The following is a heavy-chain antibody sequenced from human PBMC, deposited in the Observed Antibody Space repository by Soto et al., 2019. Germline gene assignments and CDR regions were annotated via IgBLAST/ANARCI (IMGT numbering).Heavy chain of an antibody. CDR1: GGSISSYY. J-gene: IGHJ4*02. D-gene: IGHD1-26*01. Sequence: PSETLSLTCTVSGGSISSYYWSWFRQPPGKGLEWIGYIYYSGSTNYNPSLKSRVTISVDTSKNQFSLKLSSVTAADTAVYYCARARAWSYSFDYWGQGTLVTVS. CDR3: ARARAWSYSFDY. V-gene: IGHV4-59*01. CDR2: IYYSGST.